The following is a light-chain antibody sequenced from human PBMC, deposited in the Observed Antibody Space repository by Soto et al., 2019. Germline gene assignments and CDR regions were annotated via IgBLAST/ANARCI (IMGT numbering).Light chain of an antibody. CDR2: GAS. CDR3: QQYNNWFSIT. V-gene: IGKV3-15*01. J-gene: IGKJ5*01. CDR1: QRISGN. Sequence: EIVMTQSPATLSVSPGERATLSCRASQRISGNLAWYQQKPGQAPRLLIYGASTRANGIPARFSGSGSGTAFTPTTSSLQPEDFAVYYCQQYNNWFSITFGQGTRLEIK.